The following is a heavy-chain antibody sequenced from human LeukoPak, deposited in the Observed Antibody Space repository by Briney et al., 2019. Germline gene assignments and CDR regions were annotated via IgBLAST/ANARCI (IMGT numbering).Heavy chain of an antibody. V-gene: IGHV4-4*02. CDR2: IYHSGGT. Sequence: SETLSLTCAVSGGSISSNHWWTWVRQPPGKGLEWIGEIYHSGGTNYNPSLKSRVTISVDKSKDQFSLKMSSVTAADTAVYYCARAAPFFDYWGQGALVTVSS. J-gene: IGHJ4*02. CDR3: ARAAPFFDY. D-gene: IGHD6-6*01. CDR1: GGSISSNHW.